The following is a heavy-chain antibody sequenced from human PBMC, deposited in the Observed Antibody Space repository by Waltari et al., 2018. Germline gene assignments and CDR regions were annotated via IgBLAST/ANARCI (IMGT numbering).Heavy chain of an antibody. D-gene: IGHD1-26*01. CDR2: ISYDGSNK. V-gene: IGHV3-30-3*01. CDR1: GFTFSSYA. CDR3: ARDLARSDY. J-gene: IGHJ4*02. Sequence: QVQLVESGGGVVQPGRSLRVSGAASGFTFSSYAMHWVRQAPGEGLEWVAVISYDGSNKYYADSVKGRFTISRDNSKNTLYLQMNSLRAEDTAVYYCARDLARSDYWGQGTLVTVSS.